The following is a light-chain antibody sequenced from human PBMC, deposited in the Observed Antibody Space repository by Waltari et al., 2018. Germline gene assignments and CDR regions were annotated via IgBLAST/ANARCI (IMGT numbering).Light chain of an antibody. CDR1: QSVGRF. CDR2: QAS. Sequence: VLPQSPGTLSLSPGERATLACRASQSVGRFLAWYQQKTGQAPRLLIYQASNRATVIPDRFSGSGSATYFSLTISRLEPEDVAVYYCQNHERLPPTFGQGTKVEI. V-gene: IGKV3-20*01. J-gene: IGKJ1*01. CDR3: QNHERLPPT.